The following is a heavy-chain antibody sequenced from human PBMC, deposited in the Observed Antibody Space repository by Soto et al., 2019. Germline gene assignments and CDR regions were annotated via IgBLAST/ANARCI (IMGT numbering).Heavy chain of an antibody. D-gene: IGHD6-19*01. V-gene: IGHV5-51*01. CDR3: ARLAMASRRGYYGMDV. Sequence: PGESLKISCKGSGYSFTSYWIGWVRQMPGKGLEWMGIIYPGDSDTRYSPSFQGHVTFSADKSISTAYLQWSSLQASDTAMYYCARLAMASRRGYYGMDVWGQGTTVTVSS. CDR2: IYPGDSDT. CDR1: GYSFTSYW. J-gene: IGHJ6*02.